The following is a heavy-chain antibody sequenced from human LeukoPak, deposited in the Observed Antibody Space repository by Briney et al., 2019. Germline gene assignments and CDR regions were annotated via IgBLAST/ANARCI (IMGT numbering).Heavy chain of an antibody. CDR2: ISSSRSYI. CDR1: GFTFSSYS. D-gene: IGHD1-26*01. Sequence: GGSLRLSCAASGFTFSSYSMNWVRQAPGKGLEWVSSISSSRSYIYYADSVKGRFTISRDNAKNSLYLQMNSLRAEDTAVYYCARVSVVGATIDAFHIWGQGTMVTVSS. V-gene: IGHV3-21*01. J-gene: IGHJ3*02. CDR3: ARVSVVGATIDAFHI.